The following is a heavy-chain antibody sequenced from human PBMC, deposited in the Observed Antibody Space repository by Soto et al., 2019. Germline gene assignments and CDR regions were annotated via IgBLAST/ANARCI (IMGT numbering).Heavy chain of an antibody. CDR1: GFTFSNYW. Sequence: EVQLVESGGGLVQPGGSLRLSCAASGFTFSNYWMHWVRQVPGKGLVWVSRINEDGTYRSYADFAKGRFTISRDNAKNTVYLQVNSLSAEDTAVSYCARDFTPGLTPGEDFDYWGQGTLVTVSS. V-gene: IGHV3-74*01. CDR2: INEDGTYR. CDR3: ARDFTPGLTPGEDFDY. J-gene: IGHJ4*02. D-gene: IGHD2-15*01.